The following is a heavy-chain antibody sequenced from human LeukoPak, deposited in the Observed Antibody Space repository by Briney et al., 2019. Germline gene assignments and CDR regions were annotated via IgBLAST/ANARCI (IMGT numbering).Heavy chain of an antibody. CDR1: GITFSGYA. D-gene: IGHD3-10*01. CDR3: AKNHYYGSGSPPY. J-gene: IGHJ4*02. V-gene: IGHV3-30*02. CDR2: IKYDGSNE. Sequence: GGSLRLSCAASGITFSGYAMHWVRQAPGKGLEWVALIKYDGSNEYYADSVKGRFTISRDDSKNTLYLQMNSLRAEDTAVYYCAKNHYYGSGSPPYWGQGTLVTVSS.